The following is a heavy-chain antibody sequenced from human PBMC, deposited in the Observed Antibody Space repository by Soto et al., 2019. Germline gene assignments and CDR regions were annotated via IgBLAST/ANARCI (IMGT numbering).Heavy chain of an antibody. V-gene: IGHV3-11*01. Sequence: GGSLRLSCAASGFTFSDYYMSWIRQAPGKGLEWVSYISSSGSTIYYADSVKGRFTISRDNAKNSLYLQMNSLRAEDTAVYYCAREGLITIFRVARYYFDYWGQGTLVTVSS. J-gene: IGHJ4*02. CDR3: AREGLITIFRVARYYFDY. CDR1: GFTFSDYY. CDR2: ISSSGSTI. D-gene: IGHD3-3*01.